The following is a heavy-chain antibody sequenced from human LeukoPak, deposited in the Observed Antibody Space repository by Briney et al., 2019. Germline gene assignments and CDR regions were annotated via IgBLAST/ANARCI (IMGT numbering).Heavy chain of an antibody. CDR3: ARVDSSGYYIYAFDI. D-gene: IGHD3-22*01. CDR2: IYYSGST. Sequence: SETLSLTCTVSGGFIRSYYWSWIRQPPGKGLEWIGYIYYSGSTNYNPSLKSRVTISVDTSKNQFSLKLSSVTAADTAVYYCARVDSSGYYIYAFDIWGQGTMVTVSS. J-gene: IGHJ3*02. V-gene: IGHV4-59*01. CDR1: GGFIRSYY.